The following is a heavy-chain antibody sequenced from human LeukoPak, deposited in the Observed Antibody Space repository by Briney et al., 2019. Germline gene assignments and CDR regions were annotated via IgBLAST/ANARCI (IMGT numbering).Heavy chain of an antibody. J-gene: IGHJ4*02. CDR1: GFTVSSSY. Sequence: PGGSLRLSCAASGFTVSSSYMSWVRQAPGKGLEWVAVISYDGTTKYYADSVKGRFTISRDNSKNTLYLQMNSLRAEDTAVYYCAKEYCSGGSCYSGPFDYWGQGTLVTVSS. D-gene: IGHD2-15*01. CDR2: ISYDGTTK. CDR3: AKEYCSGGSCYSGPFDY. V-gene: IGHV3-30*18.